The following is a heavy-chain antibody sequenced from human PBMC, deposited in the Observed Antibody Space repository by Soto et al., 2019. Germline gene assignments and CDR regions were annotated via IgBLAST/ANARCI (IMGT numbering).Heavy chain of an antibody. D-gene: IGHD5-12*01. CDR3: AKVYSGYDSLFDY. V-gene: IGHV3-9*01. Sequence: GGSLRLSCAASGFTFDDYAMHWVRQAPGKGLEWVSGISWNSGSIGYADSVKGRFTISRDNAKNSLYLQMNSLRAEDTALYYCAKVYSGYDSLFDYWGQGTLVTVSS. J-gene: IGHJ4*02. CDR2: ISWNSGSI. CDR1: GFTFDDYA.